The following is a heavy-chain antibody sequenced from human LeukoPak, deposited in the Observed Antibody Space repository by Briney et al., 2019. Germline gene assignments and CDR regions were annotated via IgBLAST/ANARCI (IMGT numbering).Heavy chain of an antibody. CDR1: GGTFSSYA. CDR3: ARDRGGWPSLHYCYYYYMDV. D-gene: IGHD6-19*01. Sequence: SVKVSCKASGGTFSSYAISWVRQAPGQGLEWMGGIIPIFGTANYAQKFQGRVTITADKSTSTAYMELSSLRSEDTAVYYCARDRGGWPSLHYCYYYYMDVWGKGTTVTVSS. V-gene: IGHV1-69*06. J-gene: IGHJ6*03. CDR2: IIPIFGTA.